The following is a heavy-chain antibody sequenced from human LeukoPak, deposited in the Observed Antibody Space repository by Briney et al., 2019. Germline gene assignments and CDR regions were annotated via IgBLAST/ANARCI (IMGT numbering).Heavy chain of an antibody. J-gene: IGHJ6*02. Sequence: GGSLRLSCAASGFTFRNYGMHWVRQAPGKGLEWVAVIWYDGSNKYYADSVKGRFTISRDNSKNTLYLQMNSLRAEDTAVYYCARDFQKGGWFNYYYGMDVWGQGTTVTVSS. V-gene: IGHV3-33*01. CDR1: GFTFRNYG. D-gene: IGHD6-19*01. CDR3: ARDFQKGGWFNYYYGMDV. CDR2: IWYDGSNK.